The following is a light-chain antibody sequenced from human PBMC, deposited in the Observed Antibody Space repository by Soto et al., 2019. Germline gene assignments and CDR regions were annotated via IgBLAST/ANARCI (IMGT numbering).Light chain of an antibody. CDR3: ATWDDSLNAAV. V-gene: IGLV1-36*01. Sequence: QSVLTQPPSVSGAPRQRVTISCSGSRSNIGDNAVNWYQHLPGTAPKLLIYINDQRPSGVPARFSGSTSGTSASLAISGLQSDDEAHYYCATWDDSLNAAVFGGGTQLTVL. CDR1: RSNIGDNA. J-gene: IGLJ7*01. CDR2: IND.